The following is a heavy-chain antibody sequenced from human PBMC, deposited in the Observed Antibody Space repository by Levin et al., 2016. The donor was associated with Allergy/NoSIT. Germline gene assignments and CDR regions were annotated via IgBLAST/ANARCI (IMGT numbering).Heavy chain of an antibody. CDR3: AREGWQWVVRGDFDS. V-gene: IGHV1-18*04. CDR2: ISAFNGDT. Sequence: ASVKVSCKASGYTFTSYGISWVRQAPGQGLEWMGWISAFNGDTQYAQKFQDRVTITSDTSTATIFMELRSLRSDDTAVYYCAREGWQWVVRGDFDSWGQGTLVTVSS. D-gene: IGHD6-19*01. J-gene: IGHJ5*01. CDR1: GYTFTSYG.